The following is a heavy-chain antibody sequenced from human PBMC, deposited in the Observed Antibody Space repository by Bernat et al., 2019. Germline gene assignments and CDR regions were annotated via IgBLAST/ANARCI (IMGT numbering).Heavy chain of an antibody. D-gene: IGHD1-26*01. V-gene: IGHV1-2*04. CDR2: INPNSGGT. J-gene: IGHJ1*01. Sequence: QVQLVQSGAEVKKPGASVKVSCKASGYTFTGYYMHWVRQAPGQGLEWMGWINPNSGGTNYAQKFQGWVTMTRDTSIGTAYMELSRLRSDDTAVYYCARGVFRVMGGSYYPEYFQHWGQGTLVTVSS. CDR3: ARGVFRVMGGSYYPEYFQH. CDR1: GYTFTGYY.